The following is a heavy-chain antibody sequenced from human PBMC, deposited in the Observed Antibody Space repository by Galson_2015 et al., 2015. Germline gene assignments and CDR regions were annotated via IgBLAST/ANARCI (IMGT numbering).Heavy chain of an antibody. CDR2: ISDSGGST. CDR3: AKAPNYYYDSRGSAAGYHFDY. Sequence: SLRLSCAASGFTFSSYAMSWVRQAPGKGLEWVSAISDSGGSTSYADSVKGRFTISRDNSKNTLYLQMNSLRAEDTALYYCAKAPNYYYDSRGSAAGYHFDYWGQGTLVTVSS. D-gene: IGHD3-22*01. J-gene: IGHJ4*02. CDR1: GFTFSSYA. V-gene: IGHV3-23*01.